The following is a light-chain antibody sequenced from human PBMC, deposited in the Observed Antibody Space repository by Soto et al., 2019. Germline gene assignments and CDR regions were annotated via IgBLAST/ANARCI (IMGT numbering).Light chain of an antibody. Sequence: QSVLTQPPSVSGAPGQRVTISCTGSSSNIGAGYDVHWYQQLPGTAPKLLIYGNSNRPSGVPDRFSGSKSGTSASLAITGLQAEDEADYYFQSYDSSPWVFGGGTQLTVL. J-gene: IGLJ3*02. CDR3: QSYDSSPWV. CDR1: SSNIGAGYD. CDR2: GNS. V-gene: IGLV1-40*01.